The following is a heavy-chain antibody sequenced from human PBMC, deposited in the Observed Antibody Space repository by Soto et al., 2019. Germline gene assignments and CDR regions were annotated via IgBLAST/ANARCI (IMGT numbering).Heavy chain of an antibody. V-gene: IGHV5-51*01. CDR2: IDPADSET. D-gene: IGHD3-3*01. CDR3: ARAYYDFYGLDV. CDR1: GFTFMGYW. J-gene: IGHJ6*02. Sequence: EVQLVQSGAEVKKPGEFLKISCQGSGFTFMGYWIAWVRQMPGKGLEWMGIIDPADSETKYSPSFEGQVSISVDKSNSTAYLQWSSLKASDTAMYYCARAYYDFYGLDVWGQGTAVRVSS.